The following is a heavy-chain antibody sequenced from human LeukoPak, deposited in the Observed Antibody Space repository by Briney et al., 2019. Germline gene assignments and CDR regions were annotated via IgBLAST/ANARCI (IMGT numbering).Heavy chain of an antibody. CDR3: ATHPSSGWTGDY. D-gene: IGHD6-19*01. CDR2: IIPIFGTA. CDR1: GGTFSSYA. Sequence: SVKVSCKASGGTFSSYAISWVRQAPGQGLEWMGGIIPIFGTANYAQKFQGRVTITADESTSTAYMELSSLRSEDTAVYYCATHPSSGWTGDYWGQGTLVTASS. V-gene: IGHV1-69*01. J-gene: IGHJ4*02.